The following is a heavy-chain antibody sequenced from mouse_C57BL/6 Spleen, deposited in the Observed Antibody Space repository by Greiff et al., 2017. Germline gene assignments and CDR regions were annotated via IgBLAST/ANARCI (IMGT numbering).Heavy chain of an antibody. J-gene: IGHJ4*01. V-gene: IGHV1-5*01. Sequence: EVQLQQSGTVLARPGASVKMSCKTSGYTFTSYWMHWVKQRPGQGLEWIGAIYPGNSDTSYNQKFKGKAKLTAVTSASTAYMELSSLTNEDSAVYYCTRYDYDVRYYAMDYWGQGTSVTVSS. CDR3: TRYDYDVRYYAMDY. CDR2: IYPGNSDT. D-gene: IGHD2-4*01. CDR1: GYTFTSYW.